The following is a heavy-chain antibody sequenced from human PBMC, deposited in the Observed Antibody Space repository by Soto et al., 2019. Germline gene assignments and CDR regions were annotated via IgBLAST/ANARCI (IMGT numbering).Heavy chain of an antibody. CDR2: LQTDGSHP. Sequence: VHLVASRGGLVQPGGSLRLSCVASGFTFDYYWMHWVRQAPGEGLMWVSRLQTDGSHPDYAGSVKGRFTISRDNAKNTLYLQMNNLRVEDTAVYYCARGGDPDYWGQGTLVTVSS. J-gene: IGHJ4*02. CDR3: ARGGDPDY. V-gene: IGHV3-74*01. D-gene: IGHD2-21*02. CDR1: GFTFDYYW.